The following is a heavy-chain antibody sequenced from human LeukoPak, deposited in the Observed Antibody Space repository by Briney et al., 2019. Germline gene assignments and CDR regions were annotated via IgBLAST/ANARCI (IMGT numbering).Heavy chain of an antibody. D-gene: IGHD1-1*01. CDR3: AKDAGNWKYYFDY. Sequence: GGSLRLSCAASGFTFSSYAMSWVRQAPGKGLEWVSAISGSGFSTYYAASVKGRFSISRDSSKNTLYLQMNSLRAEDTALYYCAKDAGNWKYYFDYWGQGTLVTVSS. V-gene: IGHV3-23*01. J-gene: IGHJ4*02. CDR2: ISGSGFST. CDR1: GFTFSSYA.